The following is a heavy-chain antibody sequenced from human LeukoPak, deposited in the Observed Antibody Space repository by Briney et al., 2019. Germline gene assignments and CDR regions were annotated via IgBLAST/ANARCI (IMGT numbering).Heavy chain of an antibody. V-gene: IGHV4-34*01. J-gene: IGHJ4*02. CDR2: INHSGST. D-gene: IGHD6-6*01. CDR3: ARGPPLFYSSSFHY. Sequence: SETLSLTCAVYGGSFSGYYWSWIRQPPGKGLEWIGEINHSGSTNHNPSLKSRVTISVDTSKNQFSLKLSSVIAADTAVYYCARGPPLFYSSSFHYWGQGTLVTVSS. CDR1: GGSFSGYY.